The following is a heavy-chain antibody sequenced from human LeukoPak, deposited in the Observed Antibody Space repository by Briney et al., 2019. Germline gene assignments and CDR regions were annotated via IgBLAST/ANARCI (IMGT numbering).Heavy chain of an antibody. CDR2: IDHRGDT. J-gene: IGHJ4*03. V-gene: IGHV4-34*01. CDR1: GGSFSPYY. D-gene: IGHD5-24*01. Sequence: SETLSLTCAVYGGSFSPYYWSWIRQSPGKGLEWIAEIDHRGDTNYNPSVKSRVTISIDTSKNQFSLNMRSLSAADTAVYYCARGATISETGYFDFWGQGTLVTISS. CDR3: ARGATISETGYFDF.